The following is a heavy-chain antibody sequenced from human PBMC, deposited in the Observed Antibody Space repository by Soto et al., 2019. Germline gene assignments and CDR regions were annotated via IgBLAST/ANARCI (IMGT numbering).Heavy chain of an antibody. Sequence: GGSLRLSCAASGFTFSNYAMSWFRQGPGKGLEWVSGISGSGDTTYYADSVKGRFTISRDNSKNTLHLQMNSLRAEDTALFYCAKVLDYYDSSGHYYPDAFDIWGQGRMFTVSS. CDR3: AKVLDYYDSSGHYYPDAFDI. CDR1: GFTFSNYA. J-gene: IGHJ3*02. D-gene: IGHD3-22*01. V-gene: IGHV3-23*01. CDR2: ISGSGDTT.